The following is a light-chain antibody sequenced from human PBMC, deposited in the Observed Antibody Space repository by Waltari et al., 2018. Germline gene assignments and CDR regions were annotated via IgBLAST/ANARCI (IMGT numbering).Light chain of an antibody. CDR2: SSF. V-gene: IGKV1-39*01. CDR1: RTISND. J-gene: IGKJ4*01. Sequence: DIQMTQSPSSLSASLEDRVTITCRASRTISNDLNWYQQKPGKAPKLLISSSFTLQSGVPSRFSGGGSGTDFTLTISSLQPEDFATYYCQQSYSLPLTFGGGTKVEMK. CDR3: QQSYSLPLT.